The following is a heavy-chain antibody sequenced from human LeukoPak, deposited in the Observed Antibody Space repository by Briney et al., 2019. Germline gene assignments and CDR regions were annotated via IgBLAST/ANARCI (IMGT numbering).Heavy chain of an antibody. J-gene: IGHJ4*02. CDR2: IKQDGSEK. CDR1: GFTFSRYW. V-gene: IGHV3-7*01. D-gene: IGHD5-12*01. CDR3: ARVGNGYVMDY. Sequence: GGSLRLTCAASGFTFSRYWMSWVRQAPGKGLEWVANIKQDGSEKYYVDSVKGRFTISRVNAKNSLYLQTNSLRAEDTAVYYCARVGNGYVMDYWGQGTLVTVSS.